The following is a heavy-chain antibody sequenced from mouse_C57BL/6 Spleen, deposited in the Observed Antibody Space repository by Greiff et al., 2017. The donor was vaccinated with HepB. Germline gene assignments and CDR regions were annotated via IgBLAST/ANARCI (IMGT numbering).Heavy chain of an antibody. CDR1: GFTFSDYG. CDR3: ANYYGSSYWYFDV. J-gene: IGHJ1*03. Sequence: EVQGVESGGGLVKPGGSLKLSCAASGFTFSDYGMHWVRQAPEKGLEWVAYISSGSSTIYYADTVKGRFTISRDNAKTTLFLQMTSLRSEDTAMYYCANYYGSSYWYFDVWGTGTTATVSS. D-gene: IGHD1-1*01. CDR2: ISSGSSTI. V-gene: IGHV5-17*01.